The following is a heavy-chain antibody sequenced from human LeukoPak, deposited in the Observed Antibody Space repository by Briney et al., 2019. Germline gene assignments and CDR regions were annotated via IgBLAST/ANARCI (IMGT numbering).Heavy chain of an antibody. CDR2: IYYSGNT. Sequence: SETLSLTCTVSGGSISSSYWNWIRQPPGKGLEWIGFIYYSGNTNSNPSLKSRVTLSVDTSKNQFSLNLRSVTAADSAVYYCARENSGRRYSNGFGMDVWGQGTTVTVSS. CDR1: GGSISSSY. CDR3: ARENSGRRYSNGFGMDV. J-gene: IGHJ6*02. V-gene: IGHV4-59*01. D-gene: IGHD5-18*01.